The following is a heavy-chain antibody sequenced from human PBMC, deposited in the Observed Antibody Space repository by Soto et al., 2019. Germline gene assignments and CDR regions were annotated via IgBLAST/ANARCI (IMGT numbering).Heavy chain of an antibody. D-gene: IGHD3-16*01. V-gene: IGHV3-30-3*01. Sequence: QVQLVESGGGVVQPGRSLRLSCAASGFTFSTYAMHWVRQAPGKGLEWVAVIAYDGTNKYYADSVKGRFTISRDNSKNTLYLQMNSLRPDDTAVYSCARDGGSYWVQGTQVFVSS. CDR2: IAYDGTNK. J-gene: IGHJ4*02. CDR1: GFTFSTYA. CDR3: ARDGGSY.